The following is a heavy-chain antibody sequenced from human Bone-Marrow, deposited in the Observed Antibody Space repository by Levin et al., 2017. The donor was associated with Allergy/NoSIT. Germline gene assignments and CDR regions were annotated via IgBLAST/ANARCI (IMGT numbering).Heavy chain of an antibody. CDR2: ISYDGSNK. V-gene: IGHV3-30-3*01. CDR3: AGEVVAAQP. Sequence: GGSLRLSCAASGFTFSSYAMHWVRQAPGKGLEWVAVISYDGSNKYYADSVKGRFTISRDNSKNTLYLQMNSLRAEDTAVYYCAGEVVAAQPWGQGTLVTVSS. CDR1: GFTFSSYA. J-gene: IGHJ4*02. D-gene: IGHD2-15*01.